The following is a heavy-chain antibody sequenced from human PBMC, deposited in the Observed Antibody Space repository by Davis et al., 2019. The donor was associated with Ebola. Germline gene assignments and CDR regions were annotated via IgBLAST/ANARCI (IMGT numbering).Heavy chain of an antibody. CDR3: ARGFIFRGDRGYTWYFDL. CDR1: GYNFPVYW. CDR2: IYPGDSDT. D-gene: IGHD3-3*02. J-gene: IGHJ2*01. Sequence: GESLKISCKASGYNFPVYWIGWVRQLPGKGLEWMGTIYPGDSDTRYSPSFQGQVTISVDKSIDTAYLQWRSLKASDSAMYYCARGFIFRGDRGYTWYFDLWGRGTLVTVSS. V-gene: IGHV5-51*01.